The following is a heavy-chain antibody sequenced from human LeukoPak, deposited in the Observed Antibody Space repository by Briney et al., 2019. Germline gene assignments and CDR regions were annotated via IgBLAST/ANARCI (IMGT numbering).Heavy chain of an antibody. CDR2: ISAYNGNT. J-gene: IGHJ4*02. D-gene: IGHD2-2*01. CDR1: GYTFTSYG. V-gene: IGHV1-18*01. Sequence: GASVKVSCKASGYTFTSYGISWVRQAPGQGLEWMGWISAYNGNTNYAQKLQGRVTMTTDTSTSTAYMELRSLRSDDTAVYYCARDGDHRSSTSCYLDYWGQGTLVTVSS. CDR3: ARDGDHRSSTSCYLDY.